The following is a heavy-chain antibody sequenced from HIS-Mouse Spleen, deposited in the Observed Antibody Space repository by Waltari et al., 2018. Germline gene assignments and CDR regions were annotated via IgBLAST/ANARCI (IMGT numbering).Heavy chain of an antibody. J-gene: IGHJ5*02. CDR1: GGSISSSSYY. CDR3: ARKRTASGWFDP. Sequence: QLQLQESGPGLVKPSETLSLTCTVSGGSISSSSYYWGWIRQRPGKGLEWIGSIYYSGSTSYTPSLKSRVTISVDTSKNQFSLKLSSVTAADTAVYYCARKRTASGWFDPWGQGTLVTVSS. CDR2: IYYSGST. D-gene: IGHD2-21*02. V-gene: IGHV4-39*01.